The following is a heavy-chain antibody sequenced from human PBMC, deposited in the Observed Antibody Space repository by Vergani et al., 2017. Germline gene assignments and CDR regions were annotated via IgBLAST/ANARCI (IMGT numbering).Heavy chain of an antibody. D-gene: IGHD3-22*01. V-gene: IGHV3-33*06. CDR1: GFTFSSYG. CDR3: AKDGWDYYDSSGYYYFDY. J-gene: IGHJ4*02. CDR2: IWYDGSNK. Sequence: QVQLVESGGGVVQHGRSLRLSCAASGFTFSSYGMHWVRQAPGKGLEWVAVIWYDGSNKYYADSVKGRFTISRDNSKNTLYLQMNSLRAEDTAVYYCAKDGWDYYDSSGYYYFDYWGQGTLVTVSS.